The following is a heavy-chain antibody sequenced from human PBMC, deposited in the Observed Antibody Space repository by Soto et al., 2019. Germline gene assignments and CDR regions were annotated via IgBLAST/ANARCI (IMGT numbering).Heavy chain of an antibody. CDR2: ISYDGSNK. D-gene: IGHD4-17*01. V-gene: IGHV3-30-3*01. Sequence: QVQLVESGGGVVQPGRSLRLSCAASGFTFSSYAMHWVRQAPGKGLEWVAVISYDGSNKYYADSVKGRFTISRDNSKNTLYLQMNSLRAEDTAVYYCASMVLVTTGAFDIWGQGTMVTVSS. CDR1: GFTFSSYA. CDR3: ASMVLVTTGAFDI. J-gene: IGHJ3*02.